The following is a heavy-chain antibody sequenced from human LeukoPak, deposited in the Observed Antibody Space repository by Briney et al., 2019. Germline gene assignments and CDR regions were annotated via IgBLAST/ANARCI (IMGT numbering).Heavy chain of an antibody. Sequence: GRSLRLSCAASGFTFSSYAMHWVRQAPGKGLEWVAVISYDGSNKYYADSVKGRFTISRDNSKNTLYPQMNSLRAEDTAVYYCARDWANRGAFDIWGQGTMVTVSS. CDR1: GFTFSSYA. CDR3: ARDWANRGAFDI. D-gene: IGHD7-27*01. CDR2: ISYDGSNK. V-gene: IGHV3-30*04. J-gene: IGHJ3*02.